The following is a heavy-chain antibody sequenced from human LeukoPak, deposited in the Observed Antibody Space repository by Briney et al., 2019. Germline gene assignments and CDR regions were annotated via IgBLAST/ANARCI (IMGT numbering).Heavy chain of an antibody. V-gene: IGHV3-15*01. CDR3: TTDDRITIFGVVIQS. CDR1: GFTFSNAW. Sequence: GGSLRLSCATSGFTFSNAWMNWVRQAPGKGLEWVGRFKSKTDGGTTDFAAPVKGRFTISRDDSKNTLYLQMNSLKTEDTAVYYCTTDDRITIFGVVIQSWGQGTLVTVSS. D-gene: IGHD3-3*01. CDR2: FKSKTDGGTT. J-gene: IGHJ4*02.